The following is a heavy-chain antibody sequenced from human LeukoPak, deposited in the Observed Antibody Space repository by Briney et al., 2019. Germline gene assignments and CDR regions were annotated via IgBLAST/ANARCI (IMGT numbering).Heavy chain of an antibody. J-gene: IGHJ4*02. CDR1: GFTLSSYG. Sequence: GGSLRLSCAASGFTLSSYGMHWVRQAPGKGLEWVAFIRYDGSNKYYADSVKGRFTISRDNSKNTLYLQMNSLRAEDTAVYYCAKDEYYYDSSGTDYFDYWGQGTLVTVSS. V-gene: IGHV3-30*02. D-gene: IGHD3-22*01. CDR2: IRYDGSNK. CDR3: AKDEYYYDSSGTDYFDY.